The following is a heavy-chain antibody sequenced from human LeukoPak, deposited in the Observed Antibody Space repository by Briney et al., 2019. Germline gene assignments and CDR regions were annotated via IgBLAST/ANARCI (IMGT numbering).Heavy chain of an antibody. Sequence: ASVKVSCTASGYTFTGYYMHWVRQAPGQGLEWMGWINPNSGGTNYAQKFQGRVTMTRDTSISTAYMELSRLRSDDTAVYYCARNKAVKDYYYYMDVWGKGTTVTVSS. CDR2: INPNSGGT. D-gene: IGHD2/OR15-2a*01. CDR1: GYTFTGYY. V-gene: IGHV1-2*02. J-gene: IGHJ6*03. CDR3: ARNKAVKDYYYYMDV.